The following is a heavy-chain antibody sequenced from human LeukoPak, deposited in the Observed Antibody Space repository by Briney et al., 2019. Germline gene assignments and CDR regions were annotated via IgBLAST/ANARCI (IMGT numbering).Heavy chain of an antibody. V-gene: IGHV4-39*01. CDR3: ARLSSGAFDI. Sequence: SETLSLTCTVSGGFISSSSYFWGWIRQPPGNELEWIGSIYYSGSTYYNPSLKSRVTISVDTSKNQFSLKLNSVTAAGTAVYYCARLSSGAFDIWGQGTMVTVSS. J-gene: IGHJ3*02. CDR2: IYYSGST. CDR1: GGFISSSSYF.